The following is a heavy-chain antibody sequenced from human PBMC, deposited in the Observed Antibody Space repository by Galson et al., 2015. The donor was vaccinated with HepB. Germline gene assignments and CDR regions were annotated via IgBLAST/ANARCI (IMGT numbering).Heavy chain of an antibody. D-gene: IGHD2-15*01. Sequence: SLRLSCAASGFSFSSYAMHWVRQAPGRGLEWVAVISSDGDIIYYGDSVKGRFTISRDNSRYTVYFQMSSLRPEDTAVYYCARGGGGSCSSCWFDPWGQGTLVTVSS. V-gene: IGHV3-30*14. CDR1: GFSFSSYA. J-gene: IGHJ5*02. CDR3: ARGGGGSCSSCWFDP. CDR2: ISSDGDII.